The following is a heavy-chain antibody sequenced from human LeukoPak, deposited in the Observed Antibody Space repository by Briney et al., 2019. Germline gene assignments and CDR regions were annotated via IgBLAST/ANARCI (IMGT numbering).Heavy chain of an antibody. V-gene: IGHV4-59*01. CDR2: IYYSGST. J-gene: IGHJ3*02. CDR3: ARVVNYYYDSSGYAAFDI. D-gene: IGHD3-22*01. CDR1: GGSISSYY. Sequence: PSETLSLTCTVSGGSISSYYWSWIRQPPGKGLEWIGYIYYSGSTNYNPSLKSRVTISVDTSKNQFSLKLSSVTAADTAVYYCARVVNYYYDSSGYAAFDIWGQGTMVTVSS.